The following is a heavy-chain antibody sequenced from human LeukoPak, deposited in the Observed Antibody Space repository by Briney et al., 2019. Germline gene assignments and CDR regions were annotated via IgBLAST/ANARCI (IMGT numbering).Heavy chain of an antibody. CDR2: MNPNSGNT. CDR1: GYTFTSYD. V-gene: IGHV1-8*03. Sequence: ASVKVSCKASGYTFTSYDINWVRQAPGQGLEWMGWMNPNSGNTGYAQKFQGRVTITRNTSISTAYMELSSLRSEDTAVYYCARAYSSSWYTPVYYYYMDVWGKGTTVTVSS. CDR3: ARAYSSSWYTPVYYYYMDV. D-gene: IGHD6-13*01. J-gene: IGHJ6*03.